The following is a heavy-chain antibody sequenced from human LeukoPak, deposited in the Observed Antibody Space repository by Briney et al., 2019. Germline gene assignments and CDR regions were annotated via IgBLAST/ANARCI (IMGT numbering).Heavy chain of an antibody. CDR3: ARPTYYYGSGSYYRSNYFDY. CDR1: GVSISSYY. J-gene: IGHJ4*02. CDR2: IYYSGRT. Sequence: SESLSLTCTVSGVSISSYYWSWIRQPPGKGLEWIGYIYYSGRTNYNPSLKSRVTISVDTSKTQFSLKLSSVTAADTAVYYCARPTYYYGSGSYYRSNYFDYWGQGTLVTVSS. D-gene: IGHD3-10*01. V-gene: IGHV4-59*12.